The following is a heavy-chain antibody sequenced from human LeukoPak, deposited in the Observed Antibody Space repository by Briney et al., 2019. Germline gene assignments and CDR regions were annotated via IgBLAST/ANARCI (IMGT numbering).Heavy chain of an antibody. J-gene: IGHJ4*02. D-gene: IGHD6-13*01. V-gene: IGHV3-30*02. CDR2: IRYDGSNK. CDR3: ARDWWGNAIAAAGIDY. Sequence: GGSLRLSCAASGFTFSSYGMHWVRQAPGKGLEWVAFIRYDGSNKYYADSVKGRFTISRDNSKNTLYLQMNSLRAEDTAVYYCARDWWGNAIAAAGIDYWGQGTLVTVSS. CDR1: GFTFSSYG.